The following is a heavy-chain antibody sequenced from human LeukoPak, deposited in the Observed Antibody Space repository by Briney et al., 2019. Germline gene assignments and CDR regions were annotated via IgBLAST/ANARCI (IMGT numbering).Heavy chain of an antibody. CDR2: IKQDGSEK. D-gene: IGHD2-2*01. J-gene: IGHJ4*02. CDR3: ARVSVVVPGANDY. Sequence: GGSLRLSCAASGFTFSSYWMSWVRQAPGKGLEWVANIKQDGSEKYYVDSVKGRFTISRDNAKNSLYLQMNSLRAEDTAVYYCARVSVVVPGANDYWGQGTLVTVSS. CDR1: GFTFSSYW. V-gene: IGHV3-7*03.